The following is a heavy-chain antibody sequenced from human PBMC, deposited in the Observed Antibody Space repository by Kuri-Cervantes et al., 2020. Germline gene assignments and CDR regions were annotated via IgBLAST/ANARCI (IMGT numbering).Heavy chain of an antibody. J-gene: IGHJ5*02. Sequence: SETLSLTCTVSGDSISPYYWSWIRQPPGRGLEWIGYIYYSGSTNYNPSLKSRVTISVDTSKNQFSLKLSSVTAADTAVYYCARASYCGGDCSPRFDPWGQGTLVPVSS. CDR1: GDSISPYY. V-gene: IGHV4-59*12. CDR2: IYYSGST. D-gene: IGHD2-21*01. CDR3: ARASYCGGDCSPRFDP.